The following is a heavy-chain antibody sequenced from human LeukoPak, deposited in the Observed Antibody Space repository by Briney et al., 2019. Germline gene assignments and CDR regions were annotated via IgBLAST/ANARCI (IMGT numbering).Heavy chain of an antibody. Sequence: GGSLRLSCAASGFTFSSYAMSWVRQAPGKGLEWVSGINSSGGNTYYADSVKGRFTISRDSSKNMLYLQTNSLRVDDTAIYYCATVRNGYIIDDWGQGTMVTVSS. CDR3: ATVRNGYIIDD. CDR1: GFTFSSYA. J-gene: IGHJ4*02. V-gene: IGHV3-23*01. CDR2: INSSGGNT. D-gene: IGHD6-13*01.